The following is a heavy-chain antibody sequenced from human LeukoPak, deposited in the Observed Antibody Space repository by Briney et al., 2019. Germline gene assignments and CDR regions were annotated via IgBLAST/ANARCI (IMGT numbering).Heavy chain of an antibody. CDR1: GFTFSTYG. CDR3: AKEIWPTVTTPGHTHFDY. CDR2: IRYDGRNK. Sequence: GRSLRLSCAASGFTFSTYGMHWVRQAPGKGLEWVAFIRYDGRNKYYADSVKGRFTISRDNSKNTLCLQMNSLRAEDTAVYYCAKEIWPTVTTPGHTHFDYWGQGTLVTVSS. D-gene: IGHD4-17*01. V-gene: IGHV3-30*02. J-gene: IGHJ4*02.